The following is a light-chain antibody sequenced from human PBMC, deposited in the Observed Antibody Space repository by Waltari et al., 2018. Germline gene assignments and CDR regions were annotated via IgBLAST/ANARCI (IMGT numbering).Light chain of an antibody. Sequence: DIQMTQSPSSLSASAGDRVTITCRASEGISSYLNWYQQKPGKAPKRLIYAASSLESGVPSRFSGSGSGTDYTLTISSLQPEDFATYYCLQYNSKPYSFDQGTKVEIK. CDR2: AAS. CDR1: EGISSY. J-gene: IGKJ2*03. V-gene: IGKV1-17*01. CDR3: LQYNSKPYS.